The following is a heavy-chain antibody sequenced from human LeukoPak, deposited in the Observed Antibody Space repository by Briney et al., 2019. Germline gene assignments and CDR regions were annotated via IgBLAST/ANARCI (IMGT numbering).Heavy chain of an antibody. V-gene: IGHV3-74*01. Sequence: GGSLRLSCAASGFTFNSYWMHWVRQAPEKGLVWVSRINSDGSSTSYADSVKGRFTISRDNAKNTLYLQMNSLRAEDTAVYYCARSVAVVTATFGYWGQGTLVTVSS. D-gene: IGHD2-15*01. CDR2: INSDGSST. J-gene: IGHJ4*02. CDR3: ARSVAVVTATFGY. CDR1: GFTFNSYW.